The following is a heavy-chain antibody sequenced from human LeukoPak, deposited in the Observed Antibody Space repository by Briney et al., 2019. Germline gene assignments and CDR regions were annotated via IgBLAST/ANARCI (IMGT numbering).Heavy chain of an antibody. D-gene: IGHD3-22*01. CDR1: GYTFTSYG. CDR2: ISGYNGNT. V-gene: IGHV1-18*01. J-gene: IGHJ4*02. CDR3: ARCPCCDRTFDY. Sequence: ASVKVSCEASGYTFTSYGISWLRQAPGQGLEWLGWISGYNGNTNYAQKLQGRATLTTDTSTSTAYMELRSLRSDDTAVYYCARCPCCDRTFDYWGQGTLVTVSS.